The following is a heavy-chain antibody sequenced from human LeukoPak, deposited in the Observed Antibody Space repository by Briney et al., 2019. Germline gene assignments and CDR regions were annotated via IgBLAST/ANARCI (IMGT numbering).Heavy chain of an antibody. CDR3: AKEVTRVAPGSYYYYYGMDV. CDR2: ISYDGSNK. Sequence: GGSLRLSCAASGFTFSSYGMHWVRQAPGKGLEWVAVISYDGSNKYYADSVKGRITISRDNSKNTLYLQMNSLRAEDTAVYYCAKEVTRVAPGSYYYYYGMDVWGQGTTVTVSS. J-gene: IGHJ6*02. D-gene: IGHD4-23*01. V-gene: IGHV3-30*18. CDR1: GFTFSSYG.